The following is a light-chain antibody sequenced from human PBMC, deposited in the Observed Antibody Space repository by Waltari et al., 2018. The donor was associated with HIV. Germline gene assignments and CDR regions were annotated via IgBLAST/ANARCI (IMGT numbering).Light chain of an antibody. CDR1: RSSIGSNT. Sequence: QSVLTQPPSASGTPGRRVTISCSGTRSSIGSNTVSWYPHLPGMAPRLLIYSDDQRPSGVPERFSGSKSGASASLAISWLHSEDEGDYYCASWDDRVNGAVFGGGTQLTVL. V-gene: IGLV1-44*01. J-gene: IGLJ7*01. CDR2: SDD. CDR3: ASWDDRVNGAV.